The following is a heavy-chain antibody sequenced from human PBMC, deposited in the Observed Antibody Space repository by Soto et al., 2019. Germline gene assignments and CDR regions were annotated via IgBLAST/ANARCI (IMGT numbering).Heavy chain of an antibody. Sequence: PSETLSLTCTVSGGSISSSSYYWGWIRQPPGKGLEWIGGIYYSGSTYYNPSLKSRVTISVDTSKNRFSLKLSSVTAADTAVYYCARWGGSQSYYYDSSGRYYFDYWGQGTLVTVSS. D-gene: IGHD3-22*01. CDR3: ARWGGSQSYYYDSSGRYYFDY. J-gene: IGHJ4*02. CDR1: GGSISSSSYY. CDR2: IYYSGST. V-gene: IGHV4-39*01.